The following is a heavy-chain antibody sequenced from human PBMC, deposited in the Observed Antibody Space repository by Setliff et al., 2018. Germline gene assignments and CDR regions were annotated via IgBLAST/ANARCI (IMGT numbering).Heavy chain of an antibody. CDR3: ATTTLGRYCSGGNCYFGY. V-gene: IGHV4-59*11. J-gene: IGHJ4*02. CDR2: IYYTGST. CDR1: GDSISSHF. D-gene: IGHD2-15*01. Sequence: PSETLSLTCTVSGDSISSHFWTWIRQPPGKGLEWVGHIYYTGSTSYNASVKSRVTVSLDTSKNQFSLKLTSVTAADTAVYYCATTTLGRYCSGGNCYFGYWGQGTQVTVSS.